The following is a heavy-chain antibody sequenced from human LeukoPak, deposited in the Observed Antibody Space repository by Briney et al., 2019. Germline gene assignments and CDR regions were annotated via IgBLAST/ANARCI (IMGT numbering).Heavy chain of an antibody. CDR2: ISGGGGNT. CDR1: GFTFSSYA. D-gene: IGHD3-22*01. CDR3: AKFRHYYDSSGPSDH. J-gene: IGHJ5*02. V-gene: IGHV3-23*01. Sequence: GGSLRLSCAASGFTFSSYAISWVRQAPGKGLEWVSGISGGGGNTYYADSVKGRFTISRDNSKNTLYLQMNSLRAEDTAVYYCAKFRHYYDSSGPSDHWGQGTLVTVSS.